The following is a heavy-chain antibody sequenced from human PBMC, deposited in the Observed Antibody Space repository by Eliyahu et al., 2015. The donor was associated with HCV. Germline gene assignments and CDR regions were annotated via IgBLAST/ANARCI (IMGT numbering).Heavy chain of an antibody. D-gene: IGHD6-19*01. Sequence: EVQLVESGGGLVQPGGSLRLSCAASGFTFSSYWMXWXRQAPGKGLVWVSRINSDGSSTSYADSVKGRFTISRDNAKNTLYLQMNSLRAEDTAVYYCATGIAVAGTPAANYYYYYYMDVWGKGTTVTVSS. CDR1: GFTFSSYW. CDR2: INSDGSST. CDR3: ATGIAVAGTPAANYYYYYYMDV. V-gene: IGHV3-74*01. J-gene: IGHJ6*03.